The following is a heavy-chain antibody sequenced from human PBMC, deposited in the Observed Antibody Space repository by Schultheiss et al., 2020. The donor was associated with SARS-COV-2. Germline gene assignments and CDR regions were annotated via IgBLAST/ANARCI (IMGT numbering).Heavy chain of an antibody. D-gene: IGHD4-17*01. V-gene: IGHV4-61*02. Sequence: SETLSLTCTVSGGSISSSSYYWSWIRQPAGKGLEWIGRIYTSGSTNYNPSLKSRVTMSVDTSKNQFSLKLSSVTAADTAVYYCARRDDYGDYRDWYFDLWGRGTLVTVSS. J-gene: IGHJ2*01. CDR2: IYTSGST. CDR3: ARRDDYGDYRDWYFDL. CDR1: GGSISSSSYY.